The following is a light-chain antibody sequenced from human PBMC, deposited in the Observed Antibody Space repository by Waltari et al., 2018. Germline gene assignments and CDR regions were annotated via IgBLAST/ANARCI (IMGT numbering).Light chain of an antibody. V-gene: IGKV1-33*01. CDR3: MQHSYWPLT. Sequence: DIQMTQSPSSLSASVGDRVTITCQASQDISNYLNWYQQKPGKAPKLLIYDASNLETGVPSRFSGSGSGTDFTLKISRVEAEDVGVYYCMQHSYWPLTFGGGTKVEIK. CDR1: QDISNY. CDR2: DAS. J-gene: IGKJ4*01.